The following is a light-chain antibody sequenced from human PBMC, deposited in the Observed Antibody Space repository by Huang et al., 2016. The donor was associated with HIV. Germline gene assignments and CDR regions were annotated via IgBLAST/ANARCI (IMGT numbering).Light chain of an antibody. CDR1: QSVFSTSTNKDY. CDR2: WSS. J-gene: IGKJ1*01. V-gene: IGKV4-1*01. Sequence: DIVMAQSPVSLAVSLGERATLTCRSTQSVFSTSTNKDYLAWFQQKPGQPPKLLLFWSSTREVGVPDRCSGSGSGTHFTITIANLEADDAAIYYCQQYYASPQTFGQGTRV. CDR3: QQYYASPQT.